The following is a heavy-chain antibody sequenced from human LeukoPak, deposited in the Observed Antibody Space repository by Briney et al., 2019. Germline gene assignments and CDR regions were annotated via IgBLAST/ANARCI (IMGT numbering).Heavy chain of an antibody. Sequence: PGGSLRLSCAASGFTFSSYEMNWVRQAPGKGLEWVSYISSSGSTIYYADSVEGRFTISRDNAKNSLYLQMNSLRAEDTAVYYCARGKDFWSGYRYYYYYYGMDVWGQGTTVTVSS. CDR1: GFTFSSYE. D-gene: IGHD3-3*01. CDR3: ARGKDFWSGYRYYYYYYGMDV. V-gene: IGHV3-48*03. CDR2: ISSSGSTI. J-gene: IGHJ6*02.